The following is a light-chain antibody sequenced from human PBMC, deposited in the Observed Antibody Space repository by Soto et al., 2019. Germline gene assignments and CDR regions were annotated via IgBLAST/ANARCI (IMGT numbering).Light chain of an antibody. CDR1: SSDVGSYNL. Sequence: QSALTQPASVSGSPGQSITISCTGTSSDVGSYNLVSWYQQHPGKAPKLMIYEVTKRPSGVSYRFSGSKSGNTASLTISGRQAEDEAEYYCCSYAGSRVFGGGTKLTVL. CDR3: CSYAGSRV. J-gene: IGLJ2*01. CDR2: EVT. V-gene: IGLV2-23*02.